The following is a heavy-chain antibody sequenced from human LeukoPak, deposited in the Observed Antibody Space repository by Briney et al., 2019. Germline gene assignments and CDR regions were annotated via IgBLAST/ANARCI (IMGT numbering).Heavy chain of an antibody. V-gene: IGHV3-23*01. D-gene: IGHD1-1*01. CDR3: ARAIKYIYYYYMDV. CDR2: ISGSGGST. CDR1: GFTFSSYA. Sequence: GGSLRLSCAASGFTFSSYAMSWVRQAPGKGLEWVSAISGSGGSTYYADSVKGRFTISRDNSKNTLYLQMNSLRAEDTAVYYCARAIKYIYYYYMDVWGKGTTVTVSS. J-gene: IGHJ6*03.